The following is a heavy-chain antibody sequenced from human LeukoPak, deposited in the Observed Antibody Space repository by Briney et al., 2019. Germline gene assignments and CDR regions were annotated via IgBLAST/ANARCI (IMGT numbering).Heavy chain of an antibody. J-gene: IGHJ4*02. D-gene: IGHD3-22*01. CDR1: GGSISSGDSY. CDR3: ARAGQYYYDSAGYFPDH. Sequence: PSETLSLTCSVSGGSISSGDSYWSWIRQPPGKGLDWIGSIYYSGSTYYNPSLKSRVTISVDTSKNQFSLKLSSVTAADTAVYYCARAGQYYYDSAGYFPDHWGQGTLVTVSS. CDR2: IYYSGST. V-gene: IGHV4-30-4*01.